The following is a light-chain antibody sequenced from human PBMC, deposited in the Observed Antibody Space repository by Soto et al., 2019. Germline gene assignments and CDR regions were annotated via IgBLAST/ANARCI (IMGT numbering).Light chain of an antibody. V-gene: IGLV2-8*01. CDR3: PSYPRTNNYV. J-gene: IGLJ1*01. CDR1: SSDVGGYNF. CDR2: EVT. Sequence: QSVLTQPPSASGSPGQSVTISCTGTSSDVGGYNFVSWYQQHPGKAPKLMIYEVTKRPSGVPDRFSGSKSGNTASLTVSGLQAEDEADYYCPSYPRTNNYVFGTGTKATVL.